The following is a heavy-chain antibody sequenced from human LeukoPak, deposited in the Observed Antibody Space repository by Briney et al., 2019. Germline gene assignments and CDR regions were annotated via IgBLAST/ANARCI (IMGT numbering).Heavy chain of an antibody. D-gene: IGHD3-9*01. CDR1: GFTFSAYA. V-gene: IGHV3-23*01. CDR3: AKDRGFLTGYYFDY. CDR2: IGSDNKP. Sequence: LSGGSLRLSCEASGFTFSAYAMTWVRQAPGQGLEWVSSIGSDNKPHYSESVKGRLTISRDNSKNTLYLQMNSLRAEDTAVYYCAKDRGFLTGYYFDYWGQGTLVTVSS. J-gene: IGHJ4*02.